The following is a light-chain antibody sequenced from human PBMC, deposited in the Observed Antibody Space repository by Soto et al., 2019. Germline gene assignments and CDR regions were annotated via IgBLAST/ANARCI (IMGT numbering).Light chain of an antibody. CDR2: EVS. V-gene: IGLV2-14*01. CDR1: TNDVGGYNY. CDR3: SSYTTKSTVPVI. Sequence: QSVLTQPASVSGSPGQSITISCTGTTNDVGGYNYVSWYQQHPGKAPKLLIFEVSSRPSGVSNRFSGSKSGNTASLTISGLQAEDEADYYCSSYTTKSTVPVIFGGGTKVTVL. J-gene: IGLJ2*01.